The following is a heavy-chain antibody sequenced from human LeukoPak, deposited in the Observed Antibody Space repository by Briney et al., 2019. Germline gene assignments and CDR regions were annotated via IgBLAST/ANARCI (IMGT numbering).Heavy chain of an antibody. J-gene: IGHJ4*02. D-gene: IGHD1-14*01. CDR3: ARRNSVTVAFDY. Sequence: SXXLSLTCTVSGGSISSYYWSWIRQPPGKGLEWIGYIYYSGSTNYNPSLKSRVTISVGTSKNQFSLKLSSVTAADTAVYYCARRNSVTVAFDYWGQGTLVTVSS. CDR1: GGSISSYY. V-gene: IGHV4-59*01. CDR2: IYYSGST.